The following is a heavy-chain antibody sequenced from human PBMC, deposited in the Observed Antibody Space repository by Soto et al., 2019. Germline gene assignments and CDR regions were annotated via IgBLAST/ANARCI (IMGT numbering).Heavy chain of an antibody. CDR1: GFTFSDYY. J-gene: IGHJ3*02. CDR2: ISSSGSTI. CDR3: ARWITIFGVVNDAFDI. D-gene: IGHD3-3*01. V-gene: IGHV3-11*01. Sequence: PGGSLRLSCAASGFTFSDYYMSWIRQAPGKGLEWVSYISSSGSTIYYADSVKGRFTISRDNAKNSLYLQMNSLRAEDTAVYYCARWITIFGVVNDAFDIWGQGTMVTVSS.